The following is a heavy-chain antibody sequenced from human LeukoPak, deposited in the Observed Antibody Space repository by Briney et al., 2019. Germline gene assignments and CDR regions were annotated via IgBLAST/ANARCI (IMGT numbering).Heavy chain of an antibody. CDR3: ARRYSSSSDNWFDP. J-gene: IGHJ5*02. CDR2: IWYDGSNK. V-gene: IGHV3-33*01. D-gene: IGHD6-6*01. Sequence: GGSLRLSCAASGFTFSSYGMHWVRQAPGKGLEWVAVIWYDGSNKYYADSVKGRFTISRDNSKSTLYLQMNSLRAEDTAVYYCARRYSSSSDNWFDPWGQGTLVTVSS. CDR1: GFTFSSYG.